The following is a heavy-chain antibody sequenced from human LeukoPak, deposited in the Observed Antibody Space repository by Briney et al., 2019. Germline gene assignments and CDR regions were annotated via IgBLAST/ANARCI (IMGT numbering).Heavy chain of an antibody. V-gene: IGHV3-53*01. CDR3: ARWYCSSTSCYYDY. CDR2: IYNIGTT. Sequence: GGSLRLSCAASGFTVSSNYMSWVRQAPGKGLEWVSIIYNIGTTYYTDSVKCRFTISRDNSKNTLYLQMNSLRAEDTAVYYCARWYCSSTSCYYDYWGQGTLVTVSS. CDR1: GFTVSSNY. D-gene: IGHD2-2*01. J-gene: IGHJ4*02.